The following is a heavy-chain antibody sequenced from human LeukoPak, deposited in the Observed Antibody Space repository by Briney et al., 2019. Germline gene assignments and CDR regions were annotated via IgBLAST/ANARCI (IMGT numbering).Heavy chain of an antibody. Sequence: GGSLTLSCAASGFTVSTKYMNWVRQAPGKGLEWVSILYSGSDTYYADSVKGRFTISRDSSKNMLFLHMNSLRAEDTAVYYCARVGDHFHWYFDLWGRGTLVTVSS. V-gene: IGHV3-53*01. D-gene: IGHD5-24*01. CDR2: LYSGSDT. CDR1: GFTVSTKY. J-gene: IGHJ2*01. CDR3: ARVGDHFHWYFDL.